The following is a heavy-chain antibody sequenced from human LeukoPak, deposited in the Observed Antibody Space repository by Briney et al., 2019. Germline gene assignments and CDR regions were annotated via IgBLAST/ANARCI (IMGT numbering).Heavy chain of an antibody. CDR1: GFTLSSYS. CDR2: ISSSSSYI. V-gene: IGHV3-21*04. CDR3: ARESGYAVGDF. J-gene: IGHJ4*02. Sequence: PCRSLRLSCAASGFTLSSYSMNWVRQAPGKGLECVSCISSSSSYIYYADSVKGRFTISRDNAKKSLYLQMNNLRADDTAVYYCARESGYAVGDFWGQGTLVTVSS. D-gene: IGHD5-12*01.